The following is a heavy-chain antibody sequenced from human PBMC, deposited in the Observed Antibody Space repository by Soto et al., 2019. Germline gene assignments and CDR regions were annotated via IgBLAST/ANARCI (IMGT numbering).Heavy chain of an antibody. CDR2: INAGNGNT. CDR3: AIDLGLGLADY. Sequence: QVQLVQSGAEVKKPGASVKVSCKASGYTFTSYAMHWVRQAPGQRLEWMGWINAGNGNTKYSQKFQGRVTITRDTAASTAYMELSSLRSEDTAVYYCAIDLGLGLADYWGQGTLVTVSS. J-gene: IGHJ4*02. V-gene: IGHV1-3*01. CDR1: GYTFTSYA.